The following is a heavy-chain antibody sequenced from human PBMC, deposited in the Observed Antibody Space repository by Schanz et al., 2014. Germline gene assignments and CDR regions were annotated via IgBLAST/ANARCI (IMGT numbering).Heavy chain of an antibody. V-gene: IGHV4-30-2*01. D-gene: IGHD4-17*01. Sequence: QLQLQESGSGLVKPSQTLSLTCGVSGGSISSGGSSWNWIRLPPGKGLVWIGYIYHSGSPYYNPSLKSRVTISVDSSKNQFSLILNSVPAADTAVYYCARSPGDFPGWFDSWGQGTLVTVSS. CDR2: IYHSGSP. CDR1: GGSISSGGSS. J-gene: IGHJ5*01. CDR3: ARSPGDFPGWFDS.